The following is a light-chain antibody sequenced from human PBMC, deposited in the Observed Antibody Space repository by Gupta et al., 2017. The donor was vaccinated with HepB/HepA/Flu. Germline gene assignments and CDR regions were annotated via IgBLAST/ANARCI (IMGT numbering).Light chain of an antibody. V-gene: IGLV2-14*03. CDR3: SSFRTGSTLVV. Sequence: QSALTQPASVSGSPGQATTISRPGSSSAVGGFNYVSWYQQYPGRAPKLLIYDVSNRPSGVSYRFSGSKSGNTAALTISGLQAEDDADYDCSSFRTGSTLVVFGGGTKVTVL. CDR2: DVS. CDR1: SSAVGGFNY. J-gene: IGLJ2*01.